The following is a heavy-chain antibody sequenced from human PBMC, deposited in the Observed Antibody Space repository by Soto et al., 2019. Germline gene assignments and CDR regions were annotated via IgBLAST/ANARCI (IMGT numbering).Heavy chain of an antibody. Sequence: SQTLSLTCTVSGGSINTFYWSWVRQPAGKGLEWIGRIFSSGSTSFNPSLESRVAMSVDTSKNHFSLNLSSVTAADMAVYYCAREGSYSAYNFAHGIQLWSFDFWGQGALVTVSS. D-gene: IGHD5-12*01. CDR2: IFSSGST. CDR3: AREGSYSAYNFAHGIQLWSFDF. CDR1: GGSINTFY. V-gene: IGHV4-4*07. J-gene: IGHJ4*02.